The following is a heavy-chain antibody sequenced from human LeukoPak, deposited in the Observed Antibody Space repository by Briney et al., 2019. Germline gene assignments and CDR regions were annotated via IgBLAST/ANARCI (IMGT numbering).Heavy chain of an antibody. D-gene: IGHD1-14*01. CDR2: ISSNGGNA. V-gene: IGHV3-64D*06. CDR1: GFTFSGYA. J-gene: IGHJ6*02. Sequence: PGGSLRLSCSAPGFTFSGYAIHWVRQAPGKRMEYDSGISSNGGNAFYSDSVKDRFTISRDNSKNTLYLQMTSLRAEDAAVYYCARRHGDHYNRYGMAVWGQGTTVTVSS. CDR3: ARRHGDHYNRYGMAV.